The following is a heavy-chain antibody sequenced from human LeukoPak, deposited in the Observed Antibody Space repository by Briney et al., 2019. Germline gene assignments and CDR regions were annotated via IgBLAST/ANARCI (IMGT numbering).Heavy chain of an antibody. Sequence: GGSLRLSCAASGFTFSTYAMSWVRQAPGKGLEWVSAISGSGGSTNYADSVKGRFTISRDIAKNSLYLQMNSLRAEDTAVYYCASQSGWYDYWGQGTLVTVSS. CDR2: ISGSGGST. CDR1: GFTFSTYA. J-gene: IGHJ4*02. D-gene: IGHD6-19*01. CDR3: ASQSGWYDY. V-gene: IGHV3-23*01.